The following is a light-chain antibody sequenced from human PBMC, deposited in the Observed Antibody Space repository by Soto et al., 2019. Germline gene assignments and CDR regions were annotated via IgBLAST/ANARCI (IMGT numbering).Light chain of an antibody. V-gene: IGLV2-14*01. Sequence: QSITISCTGPSIDVGGYNFVSWYQQHPGKAPKLMIYEVSNRPSGVSNRFSGSKSGNTASLTISGLQAEDEADYYCSSYTSSTPLGYVFGTGTKVTVL. J-gene: IGLJ1*01. CDR1: SIDVGGYNF. CDR3: SSYTSSTPLGYV. CDR2: EVS.